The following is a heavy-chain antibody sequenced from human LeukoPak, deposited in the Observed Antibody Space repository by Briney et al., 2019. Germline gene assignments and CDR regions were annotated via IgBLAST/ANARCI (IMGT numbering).Heavy chain of an antibody. CDR3: ARGAAEYSSSSGGIWFDP. J-gene: IGHJ5*02. D-gene: IGHD6-6*01. Sequence: SETLSLTCAVYGGAFSSYYWSWIRQPPGKGLEWIGEINHSGSTNYNPSLKSRVTISLDTSKNQFSLKLSSVTAADTAVYYCARGAAEYSSSSGGIWFDPWGQGTLVTVSS. CDR1: GGAFSSYY. V-gene: IGHV4-34*01. CDR2: INHSGST.